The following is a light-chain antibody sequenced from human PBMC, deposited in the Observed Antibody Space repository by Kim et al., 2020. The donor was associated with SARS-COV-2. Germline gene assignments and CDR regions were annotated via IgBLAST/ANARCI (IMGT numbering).Light chain of an antibody. V-gene: IGLV1-47*01. CDR1: SSNIGSNY. J-gene: IGLJ1*01. Sequence: QSVLTQPPSASGTPGQTVTISCSGSSSNIGSNYVYWYQQLPGAAPKLLIYRNNHRPSGVPDRFSASKSGTSASLAISGLRSEDEADYYCAAWDDSLSAQYVFGTGTKVTVL. CDR2: RNN. CDR3: AAWDDSLSAQYV.